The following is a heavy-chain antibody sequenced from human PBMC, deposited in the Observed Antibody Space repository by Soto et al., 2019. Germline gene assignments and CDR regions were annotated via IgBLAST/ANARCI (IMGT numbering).Heavy chain of an antibody. J-gene: IGHJ3*02. Sequence: QLHLVQSGAVVKKPGASVTVSCSASGYPVTAYYMHWVRQAPGRGLEWMGGINPATGAAKYTQTFQGRVTMTRDTSTRTVFMELSGPTSGDTAVFYWARGGGVGVAGSAAFDMWGQGTLVTVSS. V-gene: IGHV1-2*02. CDR3: ARGGGVGVAGSAAFDM. CDR1: GYPVTAYY. D-gene: IGHD3-3*01. CDR2: INPATGAA.